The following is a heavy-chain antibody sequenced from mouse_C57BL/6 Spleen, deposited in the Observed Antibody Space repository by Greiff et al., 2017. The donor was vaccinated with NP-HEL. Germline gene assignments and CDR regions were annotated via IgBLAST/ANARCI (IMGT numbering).Heavy chain of an antibody. CDR2: IYPRSGNT. CDR1: GYTFTSYG. D-gene: IGHD4-1*01. J-gene: IGHJ3*01. Sequence: QVQLQQSGAELARPGASVKLSCKASGYTFTSYGISWVKQRTGQGLEWIGEIYPRSGNTYYNEKFKGKATLTADKSSSTAYMELRSLTSEDSAVYFCARCTGTTGFAYWGQGTLVTVSA. V-gene: IGHV1-81*01. CDR3: ARCTGTTGFAY.